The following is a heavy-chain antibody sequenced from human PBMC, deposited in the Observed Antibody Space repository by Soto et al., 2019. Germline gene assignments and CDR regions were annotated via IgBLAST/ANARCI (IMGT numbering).Heavy chain of an antibody. J-gene: IGHJ3*01. Sequence: QVQLQESGPGLVKPSGTPSLTCAVSGDSISSPKWWTWLRQPPGKGLEWIGDLLHGGTTNYNPSLKSRVTLSVDTSKNQFSIHLTSVTAADTAIYYCAYSTGWYRHDVWGQGTSVTVSS. CDR1: GDSISSPKW. V-gene: IGHV4-4*02. D-gene: IGHD6-19*01. CDR3: AYSTGWYRHDV. CDR2: LLHGGTT.